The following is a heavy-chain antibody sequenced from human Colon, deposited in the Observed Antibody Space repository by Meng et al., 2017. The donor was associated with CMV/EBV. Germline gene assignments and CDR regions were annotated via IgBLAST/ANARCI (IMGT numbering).Heavy chain of an antibody. CDR2: ISYDESNR. Sequence: GGSLRLSCVASGFTFTNYAMHWVRQAPGKGLEWVAVISYDESNRYYGDSVNGRFTISRDNSKNTVYLQMNSLRPDDTAVYYCARDLRAVAVYFFDYWGQGPVVTVSS. V-gene: IGHV3-30-3*01. CDR1: GFTFTNYA. J-gene: IGHJ4*02. CDR3: ARDLRAVAVYFFDY. D-gene: IGHD6-19*01.